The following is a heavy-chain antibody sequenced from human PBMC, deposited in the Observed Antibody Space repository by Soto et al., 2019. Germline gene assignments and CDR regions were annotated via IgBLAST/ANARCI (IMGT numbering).Heavy chain of an antibody. CDR2: IYHSGST. Sequence: SETLSLTCAVSCGSISSGGYSWSWIRQPPGKGLEWIGYIYHSGSTYYNPSLKSRVTISVDRSKNQFSLKLSSVTAADTAVYYCARVLCGGDCYSATFDYWGQGTLVTVSS. V-gene: IGHV4-30-2*01. J-gene: IGHJ4*02. D-gene: IGHD2-21*02. CDR3: ARVLCGGDCYSATFDY. CDR1: CGSISSGGYS.